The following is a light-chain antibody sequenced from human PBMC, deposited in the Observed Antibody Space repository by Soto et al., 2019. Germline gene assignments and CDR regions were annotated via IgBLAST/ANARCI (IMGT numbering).Light chain of an antibody. J-gene: IGKJ2*03. CDR2: GGS. CDR3: QQFDSSRVYS. CDR1: QSVTSTY. Sequence: EIVLTQSPVTLSLSPGERATLSCRASQSVTSTYLAWYQQKPGQSPRLIIYGGSPRASACPARCSGGGSWTDYTLTISRLEPEDSAVYYCHCQQFDSSRVYSFGPGTKLEI. V-gene: IGKV3-20*01.